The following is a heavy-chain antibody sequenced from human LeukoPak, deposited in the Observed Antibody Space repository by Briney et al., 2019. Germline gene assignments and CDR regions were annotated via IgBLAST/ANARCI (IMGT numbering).Heavy chain of an antibody. CDR1: GYTFTSYD. CDR2: MNPNSGNT. D-gene: IGHD3-10*01. CDR3: AWGSGSRSWAFDI. V-gene: IGHV1-8*01. J-gene: IGHJ3*02. Sequence: ASVTVSCKASGYTFTSYDINWVRQAPGQGLEWMGWMNPNSGNTGYAQKFQGRVTMTRNTSISTAYMELSSLRSEDTAVYYCAWGSGSRSWAFDIWGQGTVVTVSS.